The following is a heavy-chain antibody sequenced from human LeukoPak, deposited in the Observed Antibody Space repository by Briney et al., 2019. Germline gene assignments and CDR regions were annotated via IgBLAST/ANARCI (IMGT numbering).Heavy chain of an antibody. V-gene: IGHV3-21*04. CDR1: GFTFSSYS. D-gene: IGHD2-15*01. CDR2: ISSSSRYI. CDR3: ARVKRDCSGGTCYCYDY. J-gene: IGHJ4*02. Sequence: PGGSLRLSCAASGFTFSSYSMNWVRQAPGKGLEWVSSISSSSRYIYYADSVRGRFTISRDNSKNTLYLQMNSLRAEDTAVYYCARVKRDCSGGTCYCYDYWGQGTLVTVSS.